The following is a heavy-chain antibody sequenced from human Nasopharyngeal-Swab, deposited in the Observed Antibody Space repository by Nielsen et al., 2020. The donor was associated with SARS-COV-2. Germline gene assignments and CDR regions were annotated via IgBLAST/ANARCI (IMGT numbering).Heavy chain of an antibody. J-gene: IGHJ5*02. D-gene: IGHD5-24*01. V-gene: IGHV3-74*01. Sequence: GGSLRLSCVASGVIFSKYWMHWVRQAPGKGLVWVSRVNEDGSRTDYADSVRGRFTVSGDNAKNSLFLQMNSLRAEDTAVYFCAREGRDGAVSSWGQGTLVTVSS. CDR1: GVIFSKYW. CDR2: VNEDGSRT. CDR3: AREGRDGAVSS.